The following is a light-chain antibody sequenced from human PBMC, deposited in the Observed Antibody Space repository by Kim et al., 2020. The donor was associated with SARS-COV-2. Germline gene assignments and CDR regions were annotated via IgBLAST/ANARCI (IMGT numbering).Light chain of an antibody. J-gene: IGLJ1*01. CDR3: SSYTSSSTNYV. CDR1: SSGVGGCNY. V-gene: IGLV2-14*03. Sequence: SITSSCTGTSSGVGGCNYVSWYQQHPGKAPKLMIYDVNNRPSGISNRFSGSKSGNTASLTISGLQAEDEADYYCSSYTSSSTNYVFGTGTKVTVL. CDR2: DVN.